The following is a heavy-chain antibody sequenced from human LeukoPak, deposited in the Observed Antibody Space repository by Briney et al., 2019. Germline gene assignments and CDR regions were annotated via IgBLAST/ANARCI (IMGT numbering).Heavy chain of an antibody. Sequence: GASVKVSSKASGYTFTSYYMHWVRQAPGQGLEWMGIVNPSGGSTSYAQKFQGRVTMTRDTSTSTVYMELSSLRSEDTAVYYCARDQDFGVVTTAPYYYYGMDVWGQGTTVTVSS. CDR1: GYTFTSYY. J-gene: IGHJ6*02. V-gene: IGHV1-46*01. D-gene: IGHD3-3*01. CDR2: VNPSGGST. CDR3: ARDQDFGVVTTAPYYYYGMDV.